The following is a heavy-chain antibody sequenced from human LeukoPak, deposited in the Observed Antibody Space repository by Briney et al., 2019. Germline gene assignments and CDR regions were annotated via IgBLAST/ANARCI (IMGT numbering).Heavy chain of an antibody. CDR3: ARGVDYGSGSYQSP. V-gene: IGHV4-59*08. D-gene: IGHD3-10*01. CDR1: GGSISSYY. J-gene: IGHJ5*02. Sequence: PSGTLSLTCTVSGGSISSYYWSWIRQPPGKGLEWIGYIYYSGSTNYNPSLKSRVTISVDTSKNQFSLKLSSVTAADTAVYYCARGVDYGSGSYQSPWGQGTLVTVSS. CDR2: IYYSGST.